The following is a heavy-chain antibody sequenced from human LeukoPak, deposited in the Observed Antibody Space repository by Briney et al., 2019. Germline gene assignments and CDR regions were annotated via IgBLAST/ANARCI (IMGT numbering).Heavy chain of an antibody. V-gene: IGHV4-39*01. J-gene: IGHJ4*02. CDR2: IYYSGST. CDR1: GGSISSSSYY. Sequence: KPSETLSLTCTVSGGSISSSSYYWGWIRQPPGKGQEWIGRIYYSGSTYYNPSLKSRVTISVDTSKNQFSLKLSSVTAADTAVYYCARPGYCSNTSCLEEGYDYWGQGTLVTVSS. CDR3: ARPGYCSNTSCLEEGYDY. D-gene: IGHD2-2*01.